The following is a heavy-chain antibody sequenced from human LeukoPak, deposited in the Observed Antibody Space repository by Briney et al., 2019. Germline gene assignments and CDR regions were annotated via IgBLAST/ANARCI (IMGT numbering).Heavy chain of an antibody. Sequence: GGSLRLSCAASGFTFSGYAMSWVRQAPGKGLEWVSGTSGSGGTTYYADSVKGRFTISRDNSKNTLYLQMNSLRAEDTAVYYCAKAEGSGNQAFDYWGQGNLVTVSS. CDR2: TSGSGGTT. J-gene: IGHJ4*02. D-gene: IGHD3-10*01. CDR3: AKAEGSGNQAFDY. V-gene: IGHV3-23*01. CDR1: GFTFSGYA.